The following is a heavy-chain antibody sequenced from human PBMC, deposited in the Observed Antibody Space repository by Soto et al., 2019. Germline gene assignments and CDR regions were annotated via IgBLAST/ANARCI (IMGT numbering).Heavy chain of an antibody. CDR1: GFTFSSYA. J-gene: IGHJ4*02. CDR2: ISYDASNK. CDR3: AGGYSSSSAAFDY. V-gene: IGHV3-30-3*01. D-gene: IGHD6-13*01. Sequence: QVQLVESGGGVVQPGRSLTLSCAASGFTFSSYAIHWVRQAPGKGLEWVAVISYDASNKYYAYSVKGRFTISRDNSKNTLYLQMNALRAEDTSVYYCAGGYSSSSAAFDYWGQGTLVTVSS.